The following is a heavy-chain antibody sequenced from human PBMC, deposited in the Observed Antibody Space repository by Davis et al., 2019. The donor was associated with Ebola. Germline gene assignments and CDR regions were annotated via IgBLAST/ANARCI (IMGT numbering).Heavy chain of an antibody. J-gene: IGHJ3*01. Sequence: GESLKISCEASGFTFSDYHMSWIRQAPGKGLEWVSYINNNSLPTGDAESVRGRFTISMDNAKNSLFLQMGGLRVDDTAVYFCARSDYYHNSGFGPFDRWGQGTVVTVSS. CDR3: ARSDYYHNSGFGPFDR. CDR2: INNNSLPT. D-gene: IGHD3-22*01. CDR1: GFTFSDYH. V-gene: IGHV3-11*01.